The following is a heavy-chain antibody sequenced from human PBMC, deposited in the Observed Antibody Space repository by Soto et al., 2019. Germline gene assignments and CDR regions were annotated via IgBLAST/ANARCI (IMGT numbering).Heavy chain of an antibody. D-gene: IGHD3-22*01. CDR3: ARLERYFDSTGYLNG. Sequence: GESLKISCKGSGYGFDITRLAWLRQVPGKGLEWVGIIYPGDSDTRYSPSLEGQVTLSVDKSISTAYLQWSSLKDSDTATYYCARLERYFDSTGYLNGWGQGTLVTVSS. CDR1: GYGFDITR. V-gene: IGHV5-51*01. CDR2: IYPGDSDT. J-gene: IGHJ4*02.